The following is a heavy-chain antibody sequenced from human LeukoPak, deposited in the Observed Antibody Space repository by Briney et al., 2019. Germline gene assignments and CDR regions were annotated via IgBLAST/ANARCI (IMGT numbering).Heavy chain of an antibody. J-gene: IGHJ4*02. CDR3: ARGLGYCSGGSCYPDY. V-gene: IGHV3-7*01. Sequence: PGGSLRLSCAASGFTFSSYWMSWVRQAPGKGLEWVANIKQDGSEKYYVDSVKGRFTISRDNAKNSLYLQMNSLRAEDTAVYYCARGLGYCSGGSCYPDYWGQGTLVTVSS. CDR2: IKQDGSEK. CDR1: GFTFSSYW. D-gene: IGHD2-15*01.